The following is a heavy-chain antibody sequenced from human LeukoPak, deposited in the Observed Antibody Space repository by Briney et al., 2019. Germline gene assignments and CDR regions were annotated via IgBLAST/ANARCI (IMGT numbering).Heavy chain of an antibody. J-gene: IGHJ4*02. V-gene: IGHV1-3*01. CDR3: ASTTGIAAAGTNFDY. CDR1: GYTYTSYA. Sequence: GASVKVSCKASGYTYTSYAIQWVRQAPGQRLEWMGWINAGHGNTKYSQNFQGRVTITRDTSASTAYMELSSLKAEDTAVYYCASTTGIAAAGTNFDYWGQGTLVTVSS. CDR2: INAGHGNT. D-gene: IGHD6-13*01.